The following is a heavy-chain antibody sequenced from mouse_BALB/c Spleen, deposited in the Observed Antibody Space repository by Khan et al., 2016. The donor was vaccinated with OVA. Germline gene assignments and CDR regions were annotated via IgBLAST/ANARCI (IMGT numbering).Heavy chain of an antibody. CDR3: ARGGRFAY. V-gene: IGHV1S137*01. D-gene: IGHD1-1*02. CDR2: ISTYYGDA. J-gene: IGHJ3*01. Sequence: QVQLKQSGAELVRPGVSVKISCKGSGYTFTDYAMHWVKQSHAKSLEWIGVISTYYGDADKNQKFQGKATMTVDQSSSTAYMELARLTSEDSAIYYCARGGRFAYWGQGTLVTVSA. CDR1: GYTFTDYA.